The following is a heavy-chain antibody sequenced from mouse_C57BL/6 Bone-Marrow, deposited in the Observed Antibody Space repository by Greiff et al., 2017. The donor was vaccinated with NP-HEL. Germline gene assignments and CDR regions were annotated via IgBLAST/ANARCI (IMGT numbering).Heavy chain of an antibody. CDR2: INPNNGGT. J-gene: IGHJ4*01. CDR1: GYTFTDYN. CDR3: ARRLDYAMDY. V-gene: IGHV1-22*01. Sequence: EVKLMESGPELVKPGASVKMSCKASGYTFTDYNMHWVKQSHGKSLEWIGYINPNNGGTSYNQKFKGKATLTVNKSSSTAYMELRSLTSEDSAVYYCARRLDYAMDYWGQGTSVTVSS.